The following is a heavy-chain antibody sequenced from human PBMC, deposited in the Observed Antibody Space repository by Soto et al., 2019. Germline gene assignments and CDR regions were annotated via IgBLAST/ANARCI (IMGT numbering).Heavy chain of an antibody. D-gene: IGHD3-16*01. CDR1: GGSISSGGYY. Sequence: SETLSLTCTVSGGSISSGGYYWSWIRLHPGKGLEWIGYIYYNGRTNYNPSVKRRVTISVDTSKNQFSLKLSSVTAADTAVYYCARLRRWIDPWGQGTLVTVSS. V-gene: IGHV4-31*03. J-gene: IGHJ5*02. CDR3: ARLRRWIDP. CDR2: IYYNGRT.